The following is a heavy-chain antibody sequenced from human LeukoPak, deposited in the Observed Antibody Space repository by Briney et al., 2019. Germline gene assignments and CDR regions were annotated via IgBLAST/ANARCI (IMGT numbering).Heavy chain of an antibody. J-gene: IGHJ4*02. Sequence: PSETLSLTSAVYGGSFSGYYWSWIRQPPGKGLEWIGEINHSGSTNYNPSLKSRVTISVDTSKNQFSLKLRSVTAADTAVDYCARRPRNSGSYDGPSGLDYWGQGTLVTGSS. CDR3: ARRPRNSGSYDGPSGLDY. D-gene: IGHD1-26*01. CDR2: INHSGST. CDR1: GGSFSGYY. V-gene: IGHV4-34*01.